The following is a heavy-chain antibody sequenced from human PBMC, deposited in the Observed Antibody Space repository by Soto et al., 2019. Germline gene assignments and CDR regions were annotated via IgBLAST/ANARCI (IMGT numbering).Heavy chain of an antibody. V-gene: IGHV1-46*03. CDR3: SRSIGIAVGSGGWWAIYLDF. J-gene: IGHJ4*02. CDR1: VYTFTNNY. Sequence: ASVKVXCKASVYTFTNNYIHWVRQAPGQGLEWMGVINPRSVSTTYAQKFQARLTMSMDTSTSTVYMELSSLRSEDTAVYYCSRSIGIAVGSGGWWAIYLDFWGQGTRVTVSS. CDR2: INPRSVST. D-gene: IGHD6-19*01.